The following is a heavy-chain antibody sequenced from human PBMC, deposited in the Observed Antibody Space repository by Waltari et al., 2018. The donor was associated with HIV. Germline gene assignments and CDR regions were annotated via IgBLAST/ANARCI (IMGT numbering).Heavy chain of an antibody. CDR2: IGGAGHKT. V-gene: IGHV3-23*01. Sequence: EVQLLESGGSLVQPGGSLRLSCSASGFPLIGYAMSWVRQVPGKGLQWVSSIGGAGHKTYYADSVKGRFTISRDNSKNTLYLQMNSLTAEDTAVYYCAKDQYGLFDHWGQGTLVTVSP. D-gene: IGHD4-17*01. CDR1: GFPLIGYA. CDR3: AKDQYGLFDH. J-gene: IGHJ4*02.